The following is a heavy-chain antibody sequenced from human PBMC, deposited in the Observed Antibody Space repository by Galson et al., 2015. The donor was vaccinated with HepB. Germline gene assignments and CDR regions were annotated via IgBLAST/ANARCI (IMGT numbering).Heavy chain of an antibody. CDR3: ATDHGGYSGYDGYFDL. D-gene: IGHD5-12*01. CDR1: GFSFSNAW. J-gene: IGHJ2*01. Sequence: SLRLSCAAYGFSFSNAWMRWVRQAPGKGLEWVGVIKSKRDGGTTDFAAPVKGRFTISRDDSKNMMYLQMDSLKTEDTAMYYCATDHGGYSGYDGYFDLWGPGTLVTVSS. CDR2: IKSKRDGGTT. V-gene: IGHV3-15*01.